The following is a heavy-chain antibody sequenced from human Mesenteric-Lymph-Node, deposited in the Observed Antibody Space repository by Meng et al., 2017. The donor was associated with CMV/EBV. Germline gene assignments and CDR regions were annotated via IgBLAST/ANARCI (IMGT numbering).Heavy chain of an antibody. CDR2: ISSSSSSI. J-gene: IGHJ4*02. Sequence: GGSLRLSFAASGFTFSNYIMNWVRQAPGKGLEWVSSISSSSSSIYYTDSVKGRFTISRDNPKNPLYLQMNSLRAEDTAVYYCAVRGIGKAFDYWGQGTLVTVSS. D-gene: IGHD1-26*01. V-gene: IGHV3-21*01. CDR3: AVRGIGKAFDY. CDR1: GFTFSNYI.